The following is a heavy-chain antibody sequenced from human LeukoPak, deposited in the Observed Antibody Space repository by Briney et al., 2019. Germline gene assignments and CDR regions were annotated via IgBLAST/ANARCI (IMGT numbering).Heavy chain of an antibody. J-gene: IGHJ4*02. Sequence: PGGSLRLSCVASGLTFSSYWMSWVRQAPGKGLEWVANINQDGGEKYYVDSVKGRFTISRDNAKNSLYLQMNSLRVEDTAVYYCARSFRELSMKYWGQGTLVTVSS. V-gene: IGHV3-7*01. CDR1: GLTFSSYW. CDR2: INQDGGEK. CDR3: ARSFRELSMKY. D-gene: IGHD3-10*01.